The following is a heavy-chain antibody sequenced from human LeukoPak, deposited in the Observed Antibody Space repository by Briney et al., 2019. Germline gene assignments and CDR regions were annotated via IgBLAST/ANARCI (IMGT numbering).Heavy chain of an antibody. CDR1: GYTFTSYD. CDR2: MNPNSGNT. Sequence: ASVKVSCKASGYTFTSYDINWVRQATGQGLEWMGWMNPNSGNTGYAQKFQGRVTMTRNTSISTAYMELSSLRSEDTAVYDCARHPEPGYCSSTSCHESYFDYWGQGTLVTVSS. D-gene: IGHD2-2*01. V-gene: IGHV1-8*01. J-gene: IGHJ4*02. CDR3: ARHPEPGYCSSTSCHESYFDY.